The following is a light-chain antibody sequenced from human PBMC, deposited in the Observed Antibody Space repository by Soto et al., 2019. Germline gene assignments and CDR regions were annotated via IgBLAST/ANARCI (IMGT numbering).Light chain of an antibody. Sequence: QSVLTQPPSVSGAPGQRVTISCTGSSSNIGAGYDVHWYQQLPGTAPKLLIYGNNNRPSGVPDRFSGSKSGTSASLAITGLQAEDEAEFYCQSYESSLSLYVFGTGTKSPS. CDR3: QSYESSLSLYV. CDR1: SSNIGAGYD. CDR2: GNN. V-gene: IGLV1-40*01. J-gene: IGLJ1*01.